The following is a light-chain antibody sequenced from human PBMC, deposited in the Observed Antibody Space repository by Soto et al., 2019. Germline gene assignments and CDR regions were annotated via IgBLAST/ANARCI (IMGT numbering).Light chain of an antibody. CDR2: GAS. CDR1: QSVSSD. J-gene: IGKJ2*01. Sequence: EIVMTQSPATLSVSPGERATLSCRASQSVSSDLAWYLQKPGQAPSLLVYGASTRATGMPARFSGSGSETQVTLTISSLQYEDFAVYYCKQYNNWPHTFGQGTKLEIK. V-gene: IGKV3-15*01. CDR3: KQYNNWPHT.